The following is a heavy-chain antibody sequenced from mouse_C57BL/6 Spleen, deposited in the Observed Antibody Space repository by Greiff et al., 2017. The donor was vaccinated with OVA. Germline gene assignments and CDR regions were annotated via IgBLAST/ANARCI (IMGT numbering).Heavy chain of an antibody. J-gene: IGHJ2*01. D-gene: IGHD1-1*01. Sequence: EVKLVESGEGLVKPGGSLKLSCAASGFTFSSYAMSWVRQTPEKRLEWVAYISSGGDYIYYADTVKGRFTISRDNARNTLYLQMSSLKSEDTAMYYCTRSTVVAHYFDYWGQGTTLTVSS. CDR2: ISSGGDYI. CDR1: GFTFSSYA. CDR3: TRSTVVAHYFDY. V-gene: IGHV5-9-1*02.